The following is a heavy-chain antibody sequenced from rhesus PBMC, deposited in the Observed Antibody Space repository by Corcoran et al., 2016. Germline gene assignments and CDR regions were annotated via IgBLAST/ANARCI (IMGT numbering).Heavy chain of an antibody. CDR3: ARGTNFWTGYYTVGLAS. CDR1: GGSISSSY. V-gene: IGHV4-169*01. D-gene: IGHD3-3*01. J-gene: IGHJ6*01. Sequence: QLQLQESGPGLVKPSETLSVTCAVAGGSISSSYRSWIREAPGKGRAWIGDIYCRGTSTNYHPSLKRRLTLSLDTSKNHLSLKLSSVTTADTAVYYCARGTNFWTGYYTVGLASWGQGVVVTVSS. CDR2: IYCRGTST.